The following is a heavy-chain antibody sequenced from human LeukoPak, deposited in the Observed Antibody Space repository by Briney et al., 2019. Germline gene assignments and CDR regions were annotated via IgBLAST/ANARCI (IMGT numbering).Heavy chain of an antibody. Sequence: GWSLRLSCAASGFIFSTYDMNWVRQAPGTGLEGVSYISDSSSHIYYADSVKGRLTISRDNAKNSLYLQMNSLRVEDTAVYYCARDDGRAARASGMDVWGQGTTVTVSS. CDR3: ARDDGRAARASGMDV. J-gene: IGHJ6*02. CDR1: GFIFSTYD. V-gene: IGHV3-21*01. D-gene: IGHD2-15*01. CDR2: ISDSSSHI.